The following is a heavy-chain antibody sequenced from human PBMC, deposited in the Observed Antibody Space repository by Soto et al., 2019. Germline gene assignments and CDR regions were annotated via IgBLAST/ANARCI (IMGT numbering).Heavy chain of an antibody. V-gene: IGHV4-30-4*01. CDR2: IYDSGST. Sequence: QLQLRESGPGLVKPSETLSLTCTVSGGSISGGVGGLYYWSWIRQPPGKGPEWIGYIYDSGSTYYNPSLKRRVTISVDTAKNQFSLRLSSVTAADTAVYYCAREVIPLSTDWYFDRWGRGTLVTVSS. CDR1: GGSISGGVGGLYY. J-gene: IGHJ2*01. D-gene: IGHD2-2*01. CDR3: AREVIPLSTDWYFDR.